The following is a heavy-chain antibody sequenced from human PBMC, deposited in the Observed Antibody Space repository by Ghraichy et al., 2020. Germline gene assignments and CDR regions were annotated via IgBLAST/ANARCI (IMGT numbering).Heavy chain of an antibody. CDR1: GFTFSTYS. Sequence: GGSLRLSCEASGFTFSTYSINWVRQAPGKGLEWVSYISSSSSTIYYADSVKGRFTISRDNAKNSLYLQMNSLRAEDTAVYYCARESALVWFGVFDYWGQGTLVTVSS. CDR3: ARESALVWFGVFDY. V-gene: IGHV3-48*04. J-gene: IGHJ4*02. CDR2: ISSSSSTI. D-gene: IGHD3-10*01.